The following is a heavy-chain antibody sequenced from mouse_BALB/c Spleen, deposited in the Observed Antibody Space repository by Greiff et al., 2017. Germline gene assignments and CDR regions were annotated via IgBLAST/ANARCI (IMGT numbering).Heavy chain of an antibody. CDR1: GFAFSSYD. CDR3: ARRPRAMDY. Sequence: EVQLVESGGGLVKPGGSLKLSCAASGFAFSSYDMSWVRQTPEKRLEWVAYISSGGGSTYYPDTVKGRFTISRDNAKNTLYLQMSSLKSEDTAMYYCARRPRAMDYWGQGTSVTVSS. V-gene: IGHV5-12-1*01. J-gene: IGHJ4*01. CDR2: ISSGGGST.